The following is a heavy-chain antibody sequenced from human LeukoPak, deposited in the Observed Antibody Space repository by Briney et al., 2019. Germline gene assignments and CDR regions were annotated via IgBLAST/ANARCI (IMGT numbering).Heavy chain of an antibody. CDR1: GYTFTSYD. V-gene: IGHV1-8*01. J-gene: IGHJ3*02. CDR2: MNPNSGNT. Sequence: ASVKVSCKASGYTFTSYDINWVRQATGQGLEWMGWMNPNSGNTGYAQKLQGRVTMTRNTSISTAYMELSSLRSEDTAVYYCASPTLVVVDAFDIWGQGTMVTVSS. CDR3: ASPTLVVVDAFDI. D-gene: IGHD3-22*01.